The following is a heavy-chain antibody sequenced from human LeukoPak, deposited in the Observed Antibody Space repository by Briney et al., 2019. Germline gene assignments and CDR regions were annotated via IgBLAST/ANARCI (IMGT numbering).Heavy chain of an antibody. D-gene: IGHD1-1*01. CDR2: TFYTGAT. J-gene: IGHJ5*02. Sequence: PSETLSLTCTVSGGSIRSHHWTWIRQAPGKRLEWIGYTFYTGATCYNPSLRSRVTISIDTSKNQFSLKVTSVTTADTAAYYCAKRDRGGWFDPWGQGTLVTVSS. CDR3: AKRDRGGWFDP. V-gene: IGHV4-59*11. CDR1: GGSIRSHH.